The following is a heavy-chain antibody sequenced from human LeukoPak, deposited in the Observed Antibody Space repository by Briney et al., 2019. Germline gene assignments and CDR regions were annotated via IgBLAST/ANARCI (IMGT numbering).Heavy chain of an antibody. CDR2: ISSSGSTI. V-gene: IGHV3-48*03. D-gene: IGHD6-13*01. CDR3: ARASGYSSSWGYFDY. J-gene: IGHJ4*02. Sequence: GGSLRLSCSASGFTFSSYEMNWVRQAPGKGLEWVSYISSSGSTIYYADSVKGRFTISRDNAKNSLYLQMNSLRAEDTAVYYCARASGYSSSWGYFDYWGQGTLVTVSS. CDR1: GFTFSSYE.